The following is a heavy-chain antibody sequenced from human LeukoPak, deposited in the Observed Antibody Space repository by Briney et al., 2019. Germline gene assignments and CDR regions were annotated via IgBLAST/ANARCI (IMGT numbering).Heavy chain of an antibody. V-gene: IGHV4-59*01. J-gene: IGHJ6*02. D-gene: IGHD4-17*01. CDR1: GGSISSYY. CDR2: IYYSGST. CDR3: ARVGDDYGDSDYYGMDV. Sequence: SETLSLTCTVSGGSISSYYWSWIRQPPGKGLEWIGHIYYSGSTNYNPSLKSRVTISVDTSKNQFSLKLSSVTAADTAVYYCARVGDDYGDSDYYGMDVWGQGTTVTVPS.